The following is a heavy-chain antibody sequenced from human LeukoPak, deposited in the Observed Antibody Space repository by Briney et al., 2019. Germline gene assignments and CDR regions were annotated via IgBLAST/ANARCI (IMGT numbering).Heavy chain of an antibody. CDR3: AKDHPGGIGGLSFDY. V-gene: IGHV3-23*01. CDR2: ISGSGGST. J-gene: IGHJ4*02. Sequence: HPGGSLRLSCAASGFTFSSYAMSWGRQAPGKGLEWVSAISGSGGSTYYADSVRGRFTISRDNSKNTLYLQMNSLRAEDTAVYYCAKDHPGGIGGLSFDYWGQGTLVTVSS. D-gene: IGHD1-14*01. CDR1: GFTFSSYA.